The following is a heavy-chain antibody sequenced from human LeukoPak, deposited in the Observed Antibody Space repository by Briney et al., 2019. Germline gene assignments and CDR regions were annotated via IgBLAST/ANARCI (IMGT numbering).Heavy chain of an antibody. D-gene: IGHD1-26*01. Sequence: GASLKTSCEGSGSSFTSYWIGWVRQMPGKGLEWMGIIYPGDSDTRYSPSFQGQVTISADKSISTAYLQWSSLKASDTAMYYCARSGSLGTFDIWGQGTMVTVSS. V-gene: IGHV5-51*01. CDR2: IYPGDSDT. J-gene: IGHJ3*02. CDR3: ARSGSLGTFDI. CDR1: GSSFTSYW.